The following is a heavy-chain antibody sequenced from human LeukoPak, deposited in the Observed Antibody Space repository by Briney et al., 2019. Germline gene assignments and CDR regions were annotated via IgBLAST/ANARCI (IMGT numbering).Heavy chain of an antibody. D-gene: IGHD6-13*01. CDR3: ARFVVLYSSSWYYYFDY. CDR2: IYYSGST. CDR1: GGSISSYY. Sequence: PSETLSLTCTVSGGSISSYYWSWIRQPPGKGLEWIGYIYYSGSTNYNPSPKSRVTISVDTSKNQFSLKLSSVTAADTAVYYCARFVVLYSSSWYYYFDYWGQGTLVTVSS. V-gene: IGHV4-59*12. J-gene: IGHJ4*02.